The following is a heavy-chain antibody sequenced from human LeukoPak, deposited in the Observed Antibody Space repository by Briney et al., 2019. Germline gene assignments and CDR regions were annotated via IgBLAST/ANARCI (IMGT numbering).Heavy chain of an antibody. V-gene: IGHV4-34*01. CDR1: GGSFSGYY. Sequence: NPSETLSLTCAVYGGSFSGYYWSWIRQPPGKGLEWIGEINHSGSTNCNPSLKSRVTISVDTSKNQFSLKLSSVTAADTAVYYCARETEVPGGRSWDFWGQGTLVTVSS. D-gene: IGHD6-19*01. CDR2: INHSGST. J-gene: IGHJ4*02. CDR3: ARETEVPGGRSWDF.